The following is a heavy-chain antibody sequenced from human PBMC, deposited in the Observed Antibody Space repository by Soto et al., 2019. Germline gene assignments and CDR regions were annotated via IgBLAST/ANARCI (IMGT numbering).Heavy chain of an antibody. CDR1: EFTFRIFA. CDR2: ISYDGSRK. V-gene: IGHV3-30-3*01. Sequence: QVHLVESGGGVVQPGSSLRLSCAASEFTFRIFAMHWLRQSPGKGLEWVAVISYDGSRKADSVKGRFTVSRDNFWNTLYLQMSSLRAEDTAIYYCARGDREDIEEVVGVRPGEYSMDVWGQGTTVTVSS. D-gene: IGHD1-26*01. CDR3: ARGDREDIEEVVGVRPGEYSMDV. J-gene: IGHJ6*02.